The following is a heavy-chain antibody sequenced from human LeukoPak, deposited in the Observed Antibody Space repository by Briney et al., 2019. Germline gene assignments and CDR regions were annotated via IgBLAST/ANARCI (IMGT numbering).Heavy chain of an antibody. Sequence: ASVKVSCKASGYTFTSYDINWMRQATGQGLEWMGWMNPNSGNTGYAQKFQGRVTMTRNTSISTAYMELSSLRSEDTAVYYCARGALAAAGTRYYYGMDVWGQGTTVTVSS. V-gene: IGHV1-8*01. D-gene: IGHD6-13*01. CDR1: GYTFTSYD. CDR2: MNPNSGNT. J-gene: IGHJ6*02. CDR3: ARGALAAAGTRYYYGMDV.